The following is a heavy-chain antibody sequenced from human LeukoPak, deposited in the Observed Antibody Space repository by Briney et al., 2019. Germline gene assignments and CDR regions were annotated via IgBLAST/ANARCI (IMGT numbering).Heavy chain of an antibody. D-gene: IGHD6-6*01. J-gene: IGHJ5*02. CDR1: GFIFSSYS. CDR2: ISSSSSYI. Sequence: GGSLRLSCTASGFIFSSYSMNWVRQAPGKGLEWVSSISSSSSYIYYADSVKGRFTISRDNSKNTLYLQMNSLRAEDTAVYYCAKGSSIAAQGFDPWGQGTLVTVSS. V-gene: IGHV3-21*04. CDR3: AKGSSIAAQGFDP.